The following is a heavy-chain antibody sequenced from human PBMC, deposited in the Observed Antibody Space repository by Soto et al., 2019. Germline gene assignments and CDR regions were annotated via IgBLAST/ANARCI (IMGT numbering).Heavy chain of an antibody. CDR3: ARRDYYDSSGYPHFDY. Sequence: PGESLKISCKGSGYSFTSYWISWVRQMPGEGLEWMGRIDPSDSYTNYSPSFQGHVTISADKSISTAYLQWSSLKASDTAMYYCARRDYYDSSGYPHFDYWGQGTLVTVSA. CDR1: GYSFTSYW. J-gene: IGHJ4*02. D-gene: IGHD3-22*01. V-gene: IGHV5-10-1*01. CDR2: IDPSDSYT.